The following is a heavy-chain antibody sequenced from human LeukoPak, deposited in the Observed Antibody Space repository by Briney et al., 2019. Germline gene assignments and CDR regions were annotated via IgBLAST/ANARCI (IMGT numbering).Heavy chain of an antibody. Sequence: PGGSLRLSCAASGFTFSDYYMSWIRQAPGKGPEWVSYISSSGSTIYYADSVKGRFTTSRDNAKNSLYLQMNSLRAEDTAVYYCARVPRQKVVDIWGQGTMVTVSS. CDR3: ARVPRQKVVDI. V-gene: IGHV3-11*01. CDR1: GFTFSDYY. CDR2: ISSSGSTI. J-gene: IGHJ3*02. D-gene: IGHD2-15*01.